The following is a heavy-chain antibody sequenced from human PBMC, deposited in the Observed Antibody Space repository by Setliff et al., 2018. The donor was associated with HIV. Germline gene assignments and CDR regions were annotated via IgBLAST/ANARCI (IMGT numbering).Heavy chain of an antibody. V-gene: IGHV4-59*01. Sequence: PSETLSLTCTVSGGSICSYFWSWIRQSPGKGLEWIGYIHNTGSTDSNPSLKSRVTMSVDTSKNQFSLKLRSVTAADTAVYYCARGEILQWSDYWGQGTLVT. D-gene: IGHD2-15*01. CDR2: IHNTGST. J-gene: IGHJ4*02. CDR3: ARGEILQWSDY. CDR1: GGSICSYF.